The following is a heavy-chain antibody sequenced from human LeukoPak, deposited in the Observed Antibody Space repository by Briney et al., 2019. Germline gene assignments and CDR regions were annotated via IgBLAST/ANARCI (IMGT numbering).Heavy chain of an antibody. D-gene: IGHD6-13*01. V-gene: IGHV3-23*01. J-gene: IGHJ4*02. Sequence: PGGSLRLSCAASGFTFSSYAMSWVRQAPGKGLEWVSAISGSGGSTYYADSVKGRFTISRDSSKNTLYLQMNSLRDDDTAVYYCATYRYSSSWNPFDYWGQGTLVTVSS. CDR2: ISGSGGST. CDR1: GFTFSSYA. CDR3: ATYRYSSSWNPFDY.